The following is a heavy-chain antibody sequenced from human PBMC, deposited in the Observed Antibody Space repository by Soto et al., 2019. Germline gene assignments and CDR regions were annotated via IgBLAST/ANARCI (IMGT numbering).Heavy chain of an antibody. D-gene: IGHD2-21*02. V-gene: IGHV1-46*01. CDR1: GYTFTDYF. J-gene: IGHJ4*02. CDR3: ARELYSCGGDCPYYMDY. Sequence: ASVKVSCKTSGYTFTDYFIHWVRQAPGQGLEWMGVISLYHHSTSYAQKFQGRLTVTNDTSTTTVYMELSSLTSEDTAVYWCARELYSCGGDCPYYMDYWGQGTLVTVSS. CDR2: ISLYHHST.